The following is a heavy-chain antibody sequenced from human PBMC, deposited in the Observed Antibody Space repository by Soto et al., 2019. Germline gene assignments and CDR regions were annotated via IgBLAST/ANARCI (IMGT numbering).Heavy chain of an antibody. CDR2: ISGSGGGT. Sequence: EVKLLESGGGLVQPGGSLRLSCAASGFTFSNYAMSWVRQAPGKGLEWVSAISGSGGGTYNADSVNGRFTISSVNSKNTVYHKRNCLGAEDTAVYYCAKTVSPVLRLLEGSPAGEEDFAYWGQGTLVTVAS. CDR3: AKTVSPVLRLLEGSPAGEEDFAY. CDR1: GFTFSNYA. V-gene: IGHV3-23*01. D-gene: IGHD3-3*01. J-gene: IGHJ4*02.